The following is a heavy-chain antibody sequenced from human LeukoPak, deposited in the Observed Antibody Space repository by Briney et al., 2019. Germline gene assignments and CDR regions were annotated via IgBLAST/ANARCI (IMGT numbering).Heavy chain of an antibody. CDR3: TREYDFWSGYRYYYYYYYMDV. J-gene: IGHJ6*03. CDR1: GFTFSVSA. Sequence: PGGSLRLSCAASGFTFSVSAMHWVRQASGKGLEWVGRIRSKANSYATAYAASVKGRFTISRDDSKNTAYLQMNSLKTEDTAVYYCTREYDFWSGYRYYYYYYYMDVWGKGTTVTVSS. V-gene: IGHV3-73*01. D-gene: IGHD3-3*01. CDR2: IRSKANSYAT.